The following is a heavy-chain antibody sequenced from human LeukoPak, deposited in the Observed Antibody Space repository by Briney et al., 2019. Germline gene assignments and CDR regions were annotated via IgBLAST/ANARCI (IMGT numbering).Heavy chain of an antibody. Sequence: PSETLSLTCAVYGGSFSGYYWSWIRQPPGKGLEWIGEINHSGSTNYNPSHKSRVTISVDTSKNQFSLKLSSVTAADTAVYYCARARGSYEHYYYYYYMDVWGKGTTVTISS. CDR2: INHSGST. CDR3: ARARGSYEHYYYYYYMDV. D-gene: IGHD1-26*01. J-gene: IGHJ6*03. CDR1: GGSFSGYY. V-gene: IGHV4-34*01.